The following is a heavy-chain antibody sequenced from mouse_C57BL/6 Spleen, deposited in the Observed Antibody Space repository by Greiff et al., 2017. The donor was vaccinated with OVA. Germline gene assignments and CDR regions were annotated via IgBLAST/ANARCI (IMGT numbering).Heavy chain of an antibody. CDR1: GYAFSSSW. CDR2: IYPGDGDT. D-gene: IGHD1-1*01. V-gene: IGHV1-82*01. CDR3: ADGSSPHWYFDV. Sequence: VQLQQSGPELVKPGASVKISCKASGYAFSSSWMNWVKQRPGKGLEWIGRIYPGDGDTNYNGKFKGKATLTADKSSSTAYMQLSSLTSEDSAVYFCADGSSPHWYFDVWGTGTTVTVSS. J-gene: IGHJ1*03.